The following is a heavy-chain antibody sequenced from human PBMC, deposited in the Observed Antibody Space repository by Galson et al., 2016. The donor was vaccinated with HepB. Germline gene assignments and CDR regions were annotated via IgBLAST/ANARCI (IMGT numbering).Heavy chain of an antibody. CDR3: ARKGGRSYGSGSPNWFDP. V-gene: IGHV1-18*01. CDR2: ISPYNGKT. Sequence: SVKVSCKASGFTFTSFSITWVRQAPGQGLEWMGWISPYNGKTNYAQKFLGRITMTTDTSTTTAYMELRSLTSDDTAFYYCARKGGRSYGSGSPNWFDPWGQGTLVTVSS. J-gene: IGHJ5*02. D-gene: IGHD3-10*01. CDR1: GFTFTSFS.